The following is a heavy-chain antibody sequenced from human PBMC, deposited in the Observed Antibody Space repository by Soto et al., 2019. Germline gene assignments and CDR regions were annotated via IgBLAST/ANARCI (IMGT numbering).Heavy chain of an antibody. V-gene: IGHV3-48*02. CDR2: ISSSSSTI. Sequence: PGGSLRLSCAASGFTFSSYSMNWVRQAPGKGLEWVSYISSSSSTIYYADSVKGRFTISRDNAKNSLYLQMNSLRDEDTAVYYCARENYYDSSGPLDYWGQGTPVTVSS. CDR1: GFTFSSYS. J-gene: IGHJ4*02. CDR3: ARENYYDSSGPLDY. D-gene: IGHD3-22*01.